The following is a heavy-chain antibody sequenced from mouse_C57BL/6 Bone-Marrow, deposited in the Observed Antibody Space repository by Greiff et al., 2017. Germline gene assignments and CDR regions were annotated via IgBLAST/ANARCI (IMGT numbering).Heavy chain of an antibody. D-gene: IGHD2-1*01. J-gene: IGHJ3*01. V-gene: IGHV1-55*01. Sequence: QVQLQQPGAELVQPGASVKMSCKASGYTFTSYWITWVKQRPGQGLAWIGDIYPGSGSTNYNEKFKSKATLTVDTSSSTAYMQLSSLTSEDSAVYYCARFGNYIWFAYWGQGTLVTVSA. CDR2: IYPGSGST. CDR1: GYTFTSYW. CDR3: ARFGNYIWFAY.